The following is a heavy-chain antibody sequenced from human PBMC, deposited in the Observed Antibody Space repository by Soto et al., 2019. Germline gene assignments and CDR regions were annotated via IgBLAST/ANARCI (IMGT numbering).Heavy chain of an antibody. J-gene: IGHJ4*02. Sequence: SETLYLTCTVAAGSISSYYWSWVRQPPGKGLEWIGEIFHSGSTNYNPSLKTRVTISVDKSKNQFSLKLSSVTAADTAVYYCARVYSGSYSDFWGQGTPVTVSS. D-gene: IGHD1-26*01. V-gene: IGHV4-4*02. CDR1: AGSISSYY. CDR3: ARVYSGSYSDF. CDR2: IFHSGST.